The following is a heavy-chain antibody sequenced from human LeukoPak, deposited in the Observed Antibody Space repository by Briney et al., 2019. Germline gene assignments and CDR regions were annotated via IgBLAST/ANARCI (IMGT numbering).Heavy chain of an antibody. V-gene: IGHV3-23*01. CDR2: ISGSGGST. CDR3: AKDPGYSSSWYYFDY. CDR1: GFTFSSYA. Sequence: GGSLRLSCAASGFTFSSYAMSWVRQAPGKGLEWVSAISGSGGSTYYADSVKGRFTISRDNSKNTLYLQMDSLRAEDTVVYYCAKDPGYSSSWYYFDYWGQGTLVTVSS. J-gene: IGHJ4*02. D-gene: IGHD6-13*01.